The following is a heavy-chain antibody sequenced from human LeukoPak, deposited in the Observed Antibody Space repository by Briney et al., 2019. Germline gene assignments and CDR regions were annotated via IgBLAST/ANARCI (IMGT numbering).Heavy chain of an antibody. CDR3: AREVRGRGYSYGYLGY. D-gene: IGHD5-18*01. CDR1: GDTFTSYA. Sequence: ASVKVSCKASGDTFTSYAMNWVRQAPGQRREWMGWINAGNGDTKYSQKFQGRVTITRDTSASTAYMELSSLRSEDTAVYYCAREVRGRGYSYGYLGYWGQGTLVTVSS. J-gene: IGHJ4*02. V-gene: IGHV1-3*01. CDR2: INAGNGDT.